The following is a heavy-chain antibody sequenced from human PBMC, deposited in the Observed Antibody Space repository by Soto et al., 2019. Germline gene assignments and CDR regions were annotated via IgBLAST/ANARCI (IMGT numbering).Heavy chain of an antibody. V-gene: IGHV1-69*08. CDR3: ARDYPLSYCSGGSCYGGWFDP. D-gene: IGHD2-15*01. Sequence: VQLVQSGAEVKKPGSSVKVSCKASGGTFSSYTISWVRQAPGQGLEWMGRIIPILGIANYAQKFQGRVTITADKSTSTAYMELSSLRSEDTAVYYCARDYPLSYCSGGSCYGGWFDPWGQGTLVTVSS. CDR1: GGTFSSYT. J-gene: IGHJ5*02. CDR2: IIPILGIA.